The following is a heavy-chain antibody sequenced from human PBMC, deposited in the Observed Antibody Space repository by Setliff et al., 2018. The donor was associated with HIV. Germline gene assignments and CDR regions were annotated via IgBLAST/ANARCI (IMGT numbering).Heavy chain of an antibody. V-gene: IGHV4-4*08. J-gene: IGHJ4*02. D-gene: IGHD4-4*01. CDR2: IHHSGSS. Sequence: KPSETLSLTCTVSGDSIITYYWTRIRQPPGKGLEWIGYIHHSGSSDYTPSLRSRVTMSVDTSKNQFSLKLTSVTAADTAVYYCAREHDYSNYRRLDSWGQGILVTVSS. CDR1: GDSIITYY. CDR3: AREHDYSNYRRLDS.